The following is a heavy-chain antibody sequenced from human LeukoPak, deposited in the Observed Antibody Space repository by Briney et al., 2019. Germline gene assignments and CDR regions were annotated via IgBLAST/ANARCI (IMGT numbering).Heavy chain of an antibody. CDR2: IYYSGST. CDR3: ARLYYDSSGYYFQH. J-gene: IGHJ1*01. Sequence: SETLSLTCTVSGGSISSYYWSWIRPPPGKGLEWIGYIYYSGSTNYNPSLKSRVTISVDTSKNQFSLKLSSVTAADTAVYYCARLYYDSSGYYFQHWGQGTLVTVSS. D-gene: IGHD3-22*01. CDR1: GGSISSYY. V-gene: IGHV4-59*01.